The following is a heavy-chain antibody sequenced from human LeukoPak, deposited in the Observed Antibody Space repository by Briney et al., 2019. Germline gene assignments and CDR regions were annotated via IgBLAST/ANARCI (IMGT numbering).Heavy chain of an antibody. CDR3: ARGRASWDIVVVPAGWSWFDP. Sequence: PSETLSLTCAVYGGSFSGYYWSWIRQPPGKGLEWMGEINHSGSTNYNPSLKSRVTITVDTSKNQFSLKLSSVTAADTAVYYCARGRASWDIVVVPAGWSWFDPWGQGTLVTVS. J-gene: IGHJ5*02. CDR1: GGSFSGYY. CDR2: INHSGST. V-gene: IGHV4-34*01. D-gene: IGHD2-2*01.